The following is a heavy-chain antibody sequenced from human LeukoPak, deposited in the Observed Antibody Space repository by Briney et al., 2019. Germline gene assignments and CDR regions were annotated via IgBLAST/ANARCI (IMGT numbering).Heavy chain of an antibody. CDR2: FDPEDGET. V-gene: IGHV1-24*01. J-gene: IGHJ4*02. Sequence: PMASEKVSCKVSGYTLTELSMHWVRQAPGKGLEWMGGFDPEDGETIYAQKFQGRVTMTEDTSTDTAYMELSSLRSEDTAVYYCAIRGSWELPGSYYFDYWGQGTLVTVSS. D-gene: IGHD1-26*01. CDR1: GYTLTELS. CDR3: AIRGSWELPGSYYFDY.